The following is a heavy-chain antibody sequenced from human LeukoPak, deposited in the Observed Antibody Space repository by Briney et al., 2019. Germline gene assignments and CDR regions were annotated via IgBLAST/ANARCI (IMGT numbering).Heavy chain of an antibody. J-gene: IGHJ4*02. D-gene: IGHD3-10*01. CDR1: GYTFTGYY. V-gene: IGHV1-2*04. Sequence: ASVKVSCKASGYTFTGYYMHRVRQAPGQGLEWMGWINPNSGGTNYAQKFQGWVTMTRDTSISTAYMELSRLRSDDTAVYYCARAVYYYYGSGSYFDYWGQGTLVTVSS. CDR3: ARAVYYYYGSGSYFDY. CDR2: INPNSGGT.